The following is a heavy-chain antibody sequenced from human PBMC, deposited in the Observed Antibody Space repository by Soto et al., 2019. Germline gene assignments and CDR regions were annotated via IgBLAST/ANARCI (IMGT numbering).Heavy chain of an antibody. CDR1: GGSISSYY. V-gene: IGHV4-59*01. D-gene: IGHD2-15*01. J-gene: IGHJ5*02. CDR2: IYYSGST. Sequence: NPSETLSLTCTVSGGSISSYYWSWIRQPPGKGLEWIGYIYYSGSTNYNPSLKSRVTISVDTSKNRFSLKLSSVTAADTAVYYCASVGISKWFDTWGQGTLVTVSS. CDR3: ASVGISKWFDT.